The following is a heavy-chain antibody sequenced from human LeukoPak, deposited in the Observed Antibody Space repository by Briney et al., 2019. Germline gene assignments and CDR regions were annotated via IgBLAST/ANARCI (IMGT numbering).Heavy chain of an antibody. Sequence: WGSLRLSCAASGFIFANSGMRWVRQAPGKGLEWVAFIWYDGTKDYYADSVKGRFTVSRSNVNNTLYLHMNSLRAEDTARYYCARDRNNNFFDYCGQGTLLTVSS. D-gene: IGHD1-14*01. V-gene: IGHV3-33*01. CDR1: GFIFANSG. J-gene: IGHJ4*02. CDR3: ARDRNNNFFDY. CDR2: IWYDGTKD.